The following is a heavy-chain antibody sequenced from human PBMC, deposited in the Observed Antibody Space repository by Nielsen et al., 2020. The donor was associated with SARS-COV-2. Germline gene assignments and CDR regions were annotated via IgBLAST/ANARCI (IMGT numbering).Heavy chain of an antibody. CDR2: IYPGDSDT. CDR3: ARGARYYYYYMDV. CDR1: GYSFTNYW. V-gene: IGHV5-51*01. J-gene: IGHJ6*03. Sequence: GESLKISCKGSGYSFTNYWIGWVRQMPGKGLDWMGIIYPGDSDTKYSPSFQGQVTISVDKSINTAYLQWTSLKASDTAMYYCARGARYYYYYMDVWGKGTTVTVSS.